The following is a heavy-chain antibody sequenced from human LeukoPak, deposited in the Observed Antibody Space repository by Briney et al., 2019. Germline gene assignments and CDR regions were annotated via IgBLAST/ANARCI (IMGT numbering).Heavy chain of an antibody. CDR1: GFTFSSYA. CDR3: AKDLTGKTWAAAA. J-gene: IGHJ5*02. Sequence: QPGGSLRLSCAASGFTFSSYAMHWVRHAPGKGLEWVAVISYDGSKTYYVDSVKGRFTISRDNSKNTLYLQMNSLRAEDTAMYYCAKDLTGKTWAAAAWGQGTLVTVSS. D-gene: IGHD1-20*01. V-gene: IGHV3-30*04. CDR2: ISYDGSKT.